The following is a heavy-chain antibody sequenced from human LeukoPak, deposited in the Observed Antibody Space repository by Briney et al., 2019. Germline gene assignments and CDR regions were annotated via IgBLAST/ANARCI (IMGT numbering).Heavy chain of an antibody. CDR2: IYYSGST. J-gene: IGHJ4*02. V-gene: IGHV4-39*01. Sequence: SETLSLTCTVSGGSISSSSYYWGWIRQPPGKGLGWIGSIYYSGSTYYNPSLKSRVTISVDTSKNQFSLKVTSVTAADTAVYYCVRHGGGYCSGGSCYVDYWGQGTLVTVSS. CDR1: GGSISSSSYY. D-gene: IGHD2-15*01. CDR3: VRHGGGYCSGGSCYVDY.